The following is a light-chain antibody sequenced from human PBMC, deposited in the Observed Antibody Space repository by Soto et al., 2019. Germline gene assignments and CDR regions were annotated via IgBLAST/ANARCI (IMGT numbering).Light chain of an antibody. CDR2: GST. CDR3: QSYDNSLSAYV. Sequence: QSVLTQPPSLSGAPGQRVTIPCTGTSSDIGAGPEVHWNQQLPGTAPKLLIFGSTNRPSGVPDRFSGSKSATSASLAITGLQAEDEADYYCQSYDNSLSAYVFGTGTQLTVL. V-gene: IGLV1-40*01. J-gene: IGLJ1*01. CDR1: SSDIGAGPE.